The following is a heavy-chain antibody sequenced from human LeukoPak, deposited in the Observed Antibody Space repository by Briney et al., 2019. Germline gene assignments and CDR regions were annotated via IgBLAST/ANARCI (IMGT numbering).Heavy chain of an antibody. CDR3: AREVSVTWEPPDAFDI. V-gene: IGHV1-69*04. D-gene: IGHD1-26*01. CDR2: IIPILGIA. Sequence: ASVKVSCKASGGTFSSYAISWVRQAPGQGLEWMGRIIPILGIANYAQKFQGRVTITADKSTSTAYMELSSLRSEDTAVYYCAREVSVTWEPPDAFDIWGQGTMVTVSS. J-gene: IGHJ3*02. CDR1: GGTFSSYA.